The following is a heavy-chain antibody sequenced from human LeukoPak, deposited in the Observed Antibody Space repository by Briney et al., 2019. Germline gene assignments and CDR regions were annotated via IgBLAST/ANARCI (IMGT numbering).Heavy chain of an antibody. D-gene: IGHD3-9*01. V-gene: IGHV5-51*01. CDR2: IRPAASDT. J-gene: IGHJ4*02. CDR1: AYKFNNYW. CDR3: ARRRYDVSTGYDED. Sequence: GDSLKISCKGSAYKFNNYWIAWVRQMPGKGLEWVGIIRPAASDTQYSPPFEGQVTISADKSNYIAYLQWNSLKASDTAMYYCARRRYDVSTGYDEDWGQGTLVTVSS.